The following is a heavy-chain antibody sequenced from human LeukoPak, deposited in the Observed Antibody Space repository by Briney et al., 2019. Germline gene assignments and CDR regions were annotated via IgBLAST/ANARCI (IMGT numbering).Heavy chain of an antibody. V-gene: IGHV4-39*07. CDR3: ARVKDPGGYNYYYYLYI. CDR2: INHSGST. Sequence: SETLSLTCTVSGGSISSSSYYWGWIRQPPGKGLEWIREINHSGSTNYNPSLKSRVTISVDTSKNQFSLKVSSVTTADTAVYYCARVKDPGGYNYYYYLYIWGKGNTVTVSS. J-gene: IGHJ6*03. CDR1: GGSISSSSYY. D-gene: IGHD3-16*01.